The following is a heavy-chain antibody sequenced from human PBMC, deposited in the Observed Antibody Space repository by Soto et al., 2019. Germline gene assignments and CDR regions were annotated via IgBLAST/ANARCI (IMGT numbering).Heavy chain of an antibody. CDR1: GFTLTSYG. D-gene: IGHD1-1*01. Sequence: GGSLRLSCEVSGFTLTSYGMNWVRQAPDKGLEWVSTIGRGGDTFCADSVRGRFTISRDNSKNTLFLQMNSLRAEDTALYFCAKDGTTAGIHYYGMDIWGQGTTVTVSS. J-gene: IGHJ6*02. CDR3: AKDGTTAGIHYYGMDI. V-gene: IGHV3-23*01. CDR2: IGRGGDT.